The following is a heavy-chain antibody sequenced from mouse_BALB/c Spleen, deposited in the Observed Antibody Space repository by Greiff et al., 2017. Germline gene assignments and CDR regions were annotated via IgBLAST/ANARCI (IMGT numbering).Heavy chain of an antibody. Sequence: EVKLVESGPGLVKPSQSLSLTCTVTGYSITSDYAWNWIRQFPGNKLEWMGYMSYSGSTSYNPSLKSRISITRDTSKNQFFLQLNSVTTEDTATYYCARGGNYYAMDYWGQGTSVTVSS. CDR2: MSYSGST. CDR3: ARGGNYYAMDY. V-gene: IGHV3-2*02. CDR1: GYSITSDYA. J-gene: IGHJ4*01.